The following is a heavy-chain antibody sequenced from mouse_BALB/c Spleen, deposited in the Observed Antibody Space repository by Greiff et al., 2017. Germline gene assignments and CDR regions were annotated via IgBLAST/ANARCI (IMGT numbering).Heavy chain of an antibody. V-gene: IGHV5-9-3*01. Sequence: EVQGVESGGGLVKPGGSLKLSCAASGFTFSSYAMSWVRQTPEKRLEWVATISSGGSYTYYPDSVKGRFTISRDNAKNTLYLQMSSLRSEDTAMYYCARQGLLQYYFDYWGQGTTLTVSS. J-gene: IGHJ2*01. CDR2: ISSGGSYT. D-gene: IGHD2-10*01. CDR3: ARQGLLQYYFDY. CDR1: GFTFSSYA.